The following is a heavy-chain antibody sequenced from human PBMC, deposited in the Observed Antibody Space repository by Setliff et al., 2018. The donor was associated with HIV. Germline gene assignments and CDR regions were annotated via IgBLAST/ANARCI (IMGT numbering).Heavy chain of an antibody. CDR1: GFTFSSYW. CDR3: VKDDHGSYDRLFYFDY. Sequence: PGGSLRLSCAASGFTFSSYWINWVRQAPGKGLEWVAIISYDGSNKYYTDSVKGRFTISRDNSKNTLYLQMNSLRIEDTAVYFCVKDDHGSYDRLFYFDYWGQGTLVTVSS. J-gene: IGHJ4*02. D-gene: IGHD4-17*01. CDR2: ISYDGSNK. V-gene: IGHV3-30*10.